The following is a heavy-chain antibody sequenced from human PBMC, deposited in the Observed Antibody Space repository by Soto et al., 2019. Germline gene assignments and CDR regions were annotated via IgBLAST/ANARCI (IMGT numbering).Heavy chain of an antibody. CDR2: ISSSSSTI. J-gene: IGHJ4*02. Sequence: PGGSLRLSCAASGFTFSSYSMNWVRQAPGKGLEWVSYISSSSSTIYYADSVKGRFTISRDNAKNSLYLQMNSLRAEDTAVYYCAREPTHCSSTSCHPPGVAVADYWGQGTLVTVSS. CDR1: GFTFSSYS. V-gene: IGHV3-48*01. D-gene: IGHD2-2*01. CDR3: AREPTHCSSTSCHPPGVAVADY.